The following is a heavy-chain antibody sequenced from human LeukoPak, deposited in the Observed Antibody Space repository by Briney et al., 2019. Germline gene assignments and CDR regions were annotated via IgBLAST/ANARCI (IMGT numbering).Heavy chain of an antibody. D-gene: IGHD1-26*01. Sequence: ASVKVSCKASGGTFSSYAISWVRQAPGQGLEWMGGIIPIFGTANYAQKFRGRVTITADESTSTAYMELSSLRSEDTAVYYCARVGIPAIVGVLDYWGQGTLVTVSS. CDR3: ARVGIPAIVGVLDY. CDR1: GGTFSSYA. CDR2: IIPIFGTA. V-gene: IGHV1-69*13. J-gene: IGHJ4*02.